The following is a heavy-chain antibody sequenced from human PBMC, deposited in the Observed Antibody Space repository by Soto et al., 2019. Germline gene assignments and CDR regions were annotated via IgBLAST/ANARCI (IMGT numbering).Heavy chain of an antibody. Sequence: VASVKVSFKASGYTFSDYYIHWLRQAPGQGLEWMGWINPNSGGTKYAPKFQGGVTMTRDTSITTAYMELSGLRSGDTAVYYCAREPATAKPEGVDFWGQGTLVTVSS. V-gene: IGHV1-2*02. CDR3: AREPATAKPEGVDF. J-gene: IGHJ4*02. CDR1: GYTFSDYY. CDR2: INPNSGGT. D-gene: IGHD1-1*01.